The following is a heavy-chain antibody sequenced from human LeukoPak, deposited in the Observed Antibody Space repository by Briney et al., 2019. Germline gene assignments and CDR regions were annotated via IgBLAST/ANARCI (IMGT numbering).Heavy chain of an antibody. J-gene: IGHJ5*02. CDR2: ISSNGGST. CDR3: AKGGCSSTTCYLANP. D-gene: IGHD2-2*01. CDR1: GLTFSTYA. V-gene: IGHV3-64*04. Sequence: PGGSLRLSCSASGLTFSTYAMHWVRQAPGKGLEPVSTISSNGGSTYYADSVKGRFTISRDNSKNTLYLQMNSLTAEDTALYYCAKGGCSSTTCYLANPWGQGTLVTVSS.